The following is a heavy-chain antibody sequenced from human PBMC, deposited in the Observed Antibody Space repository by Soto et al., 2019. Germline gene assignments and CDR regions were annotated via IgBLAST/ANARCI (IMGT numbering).Heavy chain of an antibody. Sequence: ASVKVSCKASGGTFSSYAISWVRQAPGQGLEWMGGIIPIFGTANYAQKFQGRVTITADESTSTAYMELSSLRSEDTAVYYCAITLAYCGGDCYKDVRDYYYGMDVWGQGTTVTVSS. CDR3: AITLAYCGGDCYKDVRDYYYGMDV. CDR1: GGTFSSYA. D-gene: IGHD2-21*02. V-gene: IGHV1-69*13. CDR2: IIPIFGTA. J-gene: IGHJ6*02.